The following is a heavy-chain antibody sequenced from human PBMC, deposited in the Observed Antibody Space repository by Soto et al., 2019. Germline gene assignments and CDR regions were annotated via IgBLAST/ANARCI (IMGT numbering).Heavy chain of an antibody. V-gene: IGHV3-33*01. Sequence: GGSLRLSCAASGSTFSNYGMHWVRQAPGKGLEWVAFIWYDGSDQYYPDSVKGRFTISRDNAKNKVYLQMNSLRAEDTAVYYCARDFSMVRGVIITTSENAMDLWGQGTTVTVSS. CDR3: ARDFSMVRGVIITTSENAMDL. CDR1: GSTFSNYG. CDR2: IWYDGSDQ. J-gene: IGHJ6*02. D-gene: IGHD3-10*01.